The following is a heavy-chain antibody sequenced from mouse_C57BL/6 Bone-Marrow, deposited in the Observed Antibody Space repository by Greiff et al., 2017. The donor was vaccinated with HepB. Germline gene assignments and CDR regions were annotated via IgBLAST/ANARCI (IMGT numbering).Heavy chain of an antibody. J-gene: IGHJ3*01. CDR1: GYTFTSYW. D-gene: IGHD2-2*01. CDR3: ARGYYGNDGCAY. Sequence: QVQLQQPGAELVKPGASVKMSCKASGYTFTSYWITWVKQRPGQGLEWIGDIYPGSGSTNYNEKFKSKATLTVDTSSSTAYMQLSSLTSEDSAVYYWARGYYGNDGCAYGGQGTLVTVSA. CDR2: IYPGSGST. V-gene: IGHV1-55*01.